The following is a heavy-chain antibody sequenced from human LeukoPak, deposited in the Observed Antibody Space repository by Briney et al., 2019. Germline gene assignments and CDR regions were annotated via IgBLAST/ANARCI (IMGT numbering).Heavy chain of an antibody. CDR3: ATSPADGYNDAFDI. D-gene: IGHD5-24*01. CDR1: GFTFSSYA. Sequence: GGSLRLSCAASGFTFSSYAMHWVRQAPGKGLEWVAVISYDGSNKYYADSVKGRFTISRDNSKNTLYLQTNSLRAEDTAVYYCATSPADGYNDAFDIWGQGTMVTVSS. V-gene: IGHV3-30*04. J-gene: IGHJ3*02. CDR2: ISYDGSNK.